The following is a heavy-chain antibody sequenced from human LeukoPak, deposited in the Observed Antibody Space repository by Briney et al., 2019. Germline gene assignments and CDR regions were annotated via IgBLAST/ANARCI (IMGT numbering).Heavy chain of an antibody. J-gene: IGHJ6*03. D-gene: IGHD3-3*01. CDR1: GFTFSDYY. CDR3: ARGGLEWPLYCMDV. V-gene: IGHV3-11*01. CDR2: ISSSGITI. Sequence: GGSLRLSCAASGFTFSDYYMSWIRQAPGKGLEGVSYISSSGITIYYADSVKGRFTISRDNAKNSLYLQMNSLRAEDTAVYYCARGGLEWPLYCMDVWGKGTTVTVSS.